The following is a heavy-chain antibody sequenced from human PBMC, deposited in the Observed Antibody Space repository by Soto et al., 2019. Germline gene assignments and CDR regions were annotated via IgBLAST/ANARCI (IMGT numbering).Heavy chain of an antibody. D-gene: IGHD2-15*01. Sequence: GGSLRLSCAASGFTFSSYAMSWIRQAPGRGLEWVSGISVSGGSTYYTDSVKGRFSVSRDNSKNTLYLQMNSLRAEDTAVYFCAKLRGGPYTHIDYWGQGTLVTVSS. CDR2: ISVSGGST. CDR3: AKLRGGPYTHIDY. J-gene: IGHJ4*02. CDR1: GFTFSSYA. V-gene: IGHV3-23*01.